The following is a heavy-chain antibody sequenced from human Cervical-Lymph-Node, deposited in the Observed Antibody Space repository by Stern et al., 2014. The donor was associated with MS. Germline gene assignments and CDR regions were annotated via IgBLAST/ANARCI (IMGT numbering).Heavy chain of an antibody. J-gene: IGHJ6*02. D-gene: IGHD6-19*01. CDR2: ISSDGRNK. Sequence: VQLVQSGGGVVQPGRPLRLSCAASGFTFSSYGMYWVRQAPGKGLEWVAVISSDGRNKYYAGSVKGRFSISRDNSQKQPALQLNSLRAEDTAVYYGARVAVPGELHGMDVWGQGTTVTVSS. V-gene: IGHV3-30*03. CDR1: GFTFSSYG. CDR3: ARVAVPGELHGMDV.